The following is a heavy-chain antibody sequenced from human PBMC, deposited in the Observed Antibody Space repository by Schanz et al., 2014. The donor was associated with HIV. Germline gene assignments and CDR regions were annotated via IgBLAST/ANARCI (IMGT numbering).Heavy chain of an antibody. CDR3: ARGPYSSGWAGFDY. CDR1: RFTFSVYA. J-gene: IGHJ4*02. D-gene: IGHD6-19*01. V-gene: IGHV3-21*01. Sequence: EVQLVESGGGLVKPGGSLRLSCAASRFTFSVYAMNWVRQAPGKGLEWVSSISSTTTFLHYSDSVRGRFTASRDNSKNTLYLQMNNLRVEDTAVYYCARGPYSSGWAGFDYWGQGTLVTVSS. CDR2: ISSTTTFL.